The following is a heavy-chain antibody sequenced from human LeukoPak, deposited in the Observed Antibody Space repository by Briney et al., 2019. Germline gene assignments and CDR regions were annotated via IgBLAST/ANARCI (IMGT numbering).Heavy chain of an antibody. J-gene: IGHJ3*02. CDR1: GFTFTSSA. CDR3: AAEERMTSLAFDI. D-gene: IGHD4-11*01. V-gene: IGHV1-58*02. Sequence: SVKVSCKASGFTFTSSAMQWVRQARGQRLEWIGRIVVGSGNTNYAQKFQERVTITRDMSTSTAYMELSSLRSEDTAVYYCAAEERMTSLAFDIWGQGTMVTVSS. CDR2: IVVGSGNT.